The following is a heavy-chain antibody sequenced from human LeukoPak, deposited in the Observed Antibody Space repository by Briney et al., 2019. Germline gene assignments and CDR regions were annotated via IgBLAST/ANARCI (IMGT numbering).Heavy chain of an antibody. CDR1: GFNFNDAA. Sequence: PGGSLRLSCAASGFNFNDAAMTWVRQAPGKGLEWVSLIASSGRNTYYTDSVRGRFTISRDNSKNSLYLQMNSLRAEDTAVYFCARQQQQLWYDWGQGTLVTVSS. CDR3: ARQQQQLWYD. V-gene: IGHV3-23*01. J-gene: IGHJ4*02. D-gene: IGHD5-18*01. CDR2: IASSGRNT.